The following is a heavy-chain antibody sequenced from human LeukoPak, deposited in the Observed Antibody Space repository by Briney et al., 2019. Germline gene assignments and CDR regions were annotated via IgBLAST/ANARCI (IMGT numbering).Heavy chain of an antibody. CDR2: INWNGGST. D-gene: IGHD1-26*01. Sequence: GGSLRLSCAASGFTFDDYGMSWVRQAPGKGLEWVSGINWNGGSTGYADSVKGRFTISRDNAKNSLYLQMNSLRAEDTAVYYCARDHRELLSHGLDYWGQGTLVTVSS. V-gene: IGHV3-20*04. CDR1: GFTFDDYG. CDR3: ARDHRELLSHGLDY. J-gene: IGHJ4*02.